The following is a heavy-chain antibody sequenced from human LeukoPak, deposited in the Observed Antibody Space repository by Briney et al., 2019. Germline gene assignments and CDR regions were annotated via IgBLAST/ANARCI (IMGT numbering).Heavy chain of an antibody. D-gene: IGHD3-3*01. CDR1: GGSISSSSYY. V-gene: IGHV4-39*07. CDR3: ARAYYDFWSGYQFDY. Sequence: SETLSLTCTASGGSISSSSYYWGWIRQPPGKGLEWIGEINHSGSTNYNPSLKSRVTISVYTSKNQFSLKLSSVTAADTAVYYCARAYYDFWSGYQFDYWGQGTLVTVSS. J-gene: IGHJ4*02. CDR2: INHSGST.